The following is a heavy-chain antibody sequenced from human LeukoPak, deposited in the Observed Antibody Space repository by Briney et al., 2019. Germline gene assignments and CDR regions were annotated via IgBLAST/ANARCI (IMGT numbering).Heavy chain of an antibody. J-gene: IGHJ3*02. V-gene: IGHV3-21*01. CDR3: VREYCSGGSCYGSAFDI. CDR1: GFTFSSYS. CDR2: ISSSSSYI. D-gene: IGHD2-15*01. Sequence: GGSLRLSCAASGFTFSSYSMNWVRQAPGKGLEWVSSISSSSSYIYYADSVKGRFTISRDSAKNSLYLQMNSLRAEDTAVYYCVREYCSGGSCYGSAFDIWGQGTMVTVSS.